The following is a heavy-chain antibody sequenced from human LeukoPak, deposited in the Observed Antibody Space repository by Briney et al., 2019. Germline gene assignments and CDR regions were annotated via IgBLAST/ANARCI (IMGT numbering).Heavy chain of an antibody. V-gene: IGHV4-59*08. CDR3: ARHRGVSYYDAFDI. CDR2: IYHSGDT. J-gene: IGHJ3*02. CDR1: GDSIRNYY. D-gene: IGHD1-26*01. Sequence: SETLSLTCSVSGDSIRNYYWSWIRQPPGKGLEWIAYIYHSGDTNYNPSLTSRVTISLDTSKNQFSLNLTSVTAADTAVYYCARHRGVSYYDAFDIWGQGTVVTVSS.